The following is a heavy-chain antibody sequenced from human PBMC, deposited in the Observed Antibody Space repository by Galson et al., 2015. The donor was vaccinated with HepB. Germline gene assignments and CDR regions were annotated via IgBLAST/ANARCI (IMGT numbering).Heavy chain of an antibody. Sequence: SVKVSCKASGYTFTSYGISWVRQAPGQGLEWMGWISAYNGNTNYAQKLQGRVTMTTDTSTSTAYMELRSLRSDDTAVYYCARAGWGPIAVAAYYFDYWGQGTLVTVSS. CDR3: ARAGWGPIAVAAYYFDY. D-gene: IGHD6-19*01. J-gene: IGHJ4*02. CDR1: GYTFTSYG. V-gene: IGHV1-18*04. CDR2: ISAYNGNT.